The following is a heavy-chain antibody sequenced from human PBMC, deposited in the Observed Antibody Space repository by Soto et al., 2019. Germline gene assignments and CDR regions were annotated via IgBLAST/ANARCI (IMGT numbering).Heavy chain of an antibody. Sequence: EVQLVESGGGLIQPGGSLRLSCAASGFTFSSFGMNWVRQAPGKGLEWGSYISNDARYYDDSVQDRFTISRDIDKSSLSLQMNSLRDEDTAVYYCARSSAVTRGINFDYWGQGTLVTVSS. J-gene: IGHJ4*02. V-gene: IGHV3-48*02. CDR1: GFTFSSFG. CDR2: ISNDAR. CDR3: ARSSAVTRGINFDY. D-gene: IGHD4-17*01.